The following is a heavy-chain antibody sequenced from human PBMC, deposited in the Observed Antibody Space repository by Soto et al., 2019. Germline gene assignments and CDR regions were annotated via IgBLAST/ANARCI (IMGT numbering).Heavy chain of an antibody. CDR1: VGSISSSIW. J-gene: IGHJ4*02. V-gene: IGHV4-4*02. Sequence: SETLSLTCAVSVGSISSSIWWIWVRQPPCKGLEWIGEIYHSGSTNYNPSLKSRVTISVDKSKNKFSLELSSVTAGDTAVYYCAMGIAADGTGRWGQGTRVTVS. CDR2: IYHSGST. D-gene: IGHD6-13*01. CDR3: AMGIAADGTGR.